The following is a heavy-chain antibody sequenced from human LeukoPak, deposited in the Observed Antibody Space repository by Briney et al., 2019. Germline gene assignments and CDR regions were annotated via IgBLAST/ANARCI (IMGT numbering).Heavy chain of an antibody. V-gene: IGHV3-30*18. CDR1: GFTFSSYG. D-gene: IGHD3-16*02. CDR3: EKALNNDYVWGSYRYDRYYFDY. Sequence: GGSLRLSCAASGFTFSSYGMHWVRQAPGKGLEWVAVISSDGSNKYYADSVKGRFTISRDNSKNTLYLQMNSLRAEDTAVYYCEKALNNDYVWGSYRYDRYYFDYWGQGTLVTVSS. J-gene: IGHJ4*02. CDR2: ISSDGSNK.